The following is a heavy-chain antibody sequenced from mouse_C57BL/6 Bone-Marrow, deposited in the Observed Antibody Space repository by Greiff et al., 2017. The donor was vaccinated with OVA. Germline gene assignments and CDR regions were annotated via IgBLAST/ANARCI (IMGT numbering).Heavy chain of an antibody. J-gene: IGHJ2*01. CDR1: GYTFTDYY. Sequence: VQLQQSGPELVKPGASVKISCKASGYTFTDYYMNWVKQSHGKSLEWIGDINPNNGGTSYNQKFKGKATLTVDKSSSTAYMELRSLTSEDSAVYYCARGGGSYFDYWGQGTTLTVSS. D-gene: IGHD1-1*02. CDR3: ARGGGSYFDY. V-gene: IGHV1-26*01. CDR2: INPNNGGT.